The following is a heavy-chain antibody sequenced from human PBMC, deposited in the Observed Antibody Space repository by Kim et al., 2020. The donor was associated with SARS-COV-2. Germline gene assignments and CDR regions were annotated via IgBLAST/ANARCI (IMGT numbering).Heavy chain of an antibody. CDR1: GDSISSSGYY. J-gene: IGHJ6*02. Sequence: SETLSLTCIVSGDSISSSGYYWGWIRQPPGKGLEWIGNIYYSGSTYYNQSLNSRVTISVDTSKNQFSLKLSSVTAADTALYYCARPKRSWPHYAMDVWG. CDR3: ARPKRSWPHYAMDV. V-gene: IGHV4-39*01. CDR2: IYYSGST. D-gene: IGHD6-13*01.